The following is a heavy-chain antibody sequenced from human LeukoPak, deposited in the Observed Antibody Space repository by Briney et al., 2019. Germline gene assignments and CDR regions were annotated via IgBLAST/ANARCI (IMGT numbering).Heavy chain of an antibody. V-gene: IGHV4-59*12. CDR1: GGSISSYY. CDR3: ARGRRDYVWGSYRQVPFDY. Sequence: SETLSLTCTVSGGSISSYYWSWIRQPPGKGLEWIGYIYYSGSTNYNPSLKSRVTISVDTSKNQFSLKLSSVTAADTAVYYCARGRRDYVWGSYRQVPFDYWGQGTLVTVSS. J-gene: IGHJ4*02. D-gene: IGHD3-16*02. CDR2: IYYSGST.